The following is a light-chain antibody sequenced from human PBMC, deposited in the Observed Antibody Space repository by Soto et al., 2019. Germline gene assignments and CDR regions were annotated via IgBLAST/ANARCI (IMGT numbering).Light chain of an antibody. V-gene: IGLV1-44*01. CDR1: SSNIEIDT. CDR2: NGN. Sequence: QSVLTQPPSASGTPGQRVTISCSGSSSNIEIDTVSWCQQTPGTAPKLLIYNGNQRPSGVPDRFSGSESGTSASLAISGLQSEDEADYYCAAWDDSLNGYVFGTGTKVTVL. J-gene: IGLJ1*01. CDR3: AAWDDSLNGYV.